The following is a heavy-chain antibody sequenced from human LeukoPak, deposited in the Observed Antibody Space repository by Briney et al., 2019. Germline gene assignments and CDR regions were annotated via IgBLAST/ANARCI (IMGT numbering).Heavy chain of an antibody. D-gene: IGHD3-10*01. CDR2: INPSGGST. CDR3: ARSGPYYYGSGGNWFDP. V-gene: IGHV1-46*01. CDR1: GYTFTSYY. J-gene: IGHJ5*02. Sequence: ASVKVSCKASGYTFTSYYMHWVRQAPGQGLEWMGIINPSGGSTSYAQKFQGRVTMTRDTSTSTVYMALSSLRSEDTAVYYCARSGPYYYGSGGNWFDPWGQGTLVTVSS.